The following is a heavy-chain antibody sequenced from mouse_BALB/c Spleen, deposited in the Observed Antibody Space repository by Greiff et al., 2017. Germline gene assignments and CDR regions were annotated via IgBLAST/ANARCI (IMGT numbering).Heavy chain of an antibody. CDR3: ASPYDYDVAWFAY. CDR1: GDSITSGY. Sequence: EVHLVESGPSLVKPSQTLSLTCSVTGDSITSGYWNWIRKFPGNKLEYMGYISYSGSTYYNPSLKSRISITRDTSKNQYYLQLNSVTTEDTATYYCASPYDYDVAWFAYWGQGTLVTVSA. CDR2: ISYSGST. V-gene: IGHV3-8*02. J-gene: IGHJ3*01. D-gene: IGHD2-4*01.